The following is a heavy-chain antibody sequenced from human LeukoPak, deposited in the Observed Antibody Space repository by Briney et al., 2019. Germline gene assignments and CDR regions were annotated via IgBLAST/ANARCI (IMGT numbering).Heavy chain of an antibody. D-gene: IGHD2-21*01. V-gene: IGHV3-74*01. CDR2: IDTDGSST. CDR3: AKAPVTTCSGAYCYPFDY. Sequence: GGSLRLSCAASGFTFSSYWMHWFRQAPGKGLVWVSRIDTDGSSTNYADSVKGRFTISRDSSKNTLYLQMNRLRAEDAAVYYCAKAPVTTCSGAYCYPFDYWGQGTLVTVSS. CDR1: GFTFSSYW. J-gene: IGHJ4*02.